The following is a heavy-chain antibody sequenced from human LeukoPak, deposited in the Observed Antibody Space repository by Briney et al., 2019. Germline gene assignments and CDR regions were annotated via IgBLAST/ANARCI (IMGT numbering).Heavy chain of an antibody. CDR3: TTNPTY. V-gene: IGHV3-15*07. CDR1: GFTFSNTW. J-gene: IGHJ4*02. Sequence: GGSLRLSWAASGFTFSNTWMNWVRQAPGKGLEWVGRIKTTSNGGTTDYAAPVKGRFTISRDDSKSTLYLQMDSLKTEDTAVYYCTTNPTYWGQGTLVTVSS. CDR2: IKTTSNGGTT.